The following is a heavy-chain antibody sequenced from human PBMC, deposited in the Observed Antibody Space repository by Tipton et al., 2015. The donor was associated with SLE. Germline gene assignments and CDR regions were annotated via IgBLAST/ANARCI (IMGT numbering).Heavy chain of an antibody. J-gene: IGHJ6*03. D-gene: IGHD3-3*01. CDR1: GGSIRGYY. V-gene: IGHV4-59*01. CDR2: SHDSGDV. CDR3: ASGRYDFWNYYMDV. Sequence: TLSLTCTVSGGSIRGYYWNWIRWSPGKGLEWLGYSHDSGDVKYNPSLKSRVTISVDTSKNQFSLKLSSVTAADTAVYYCASGRYDFWNYYMDVWGKGTAVTVSS.